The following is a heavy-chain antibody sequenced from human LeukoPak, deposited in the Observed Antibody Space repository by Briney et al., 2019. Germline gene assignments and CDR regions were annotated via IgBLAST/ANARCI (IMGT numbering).Heavy chain of an antibody. CDR3: ARATGTTGGAFDI. Sequence: SETLSLTCAVYGGSFSGYYWSWIRQPPGKGLEWIGEINHSGSTNYNPSLKSRVTISGDTSKNQFSLKLSSVTAADTAVYYCARATGTTGGAFDIWGQGTMVTVSS. J-gene: IGHJ3*02. V-gene: IGHV4-34*01. D-gene: IGHD1-7*01. CDR2: INHSGST. CDR1: GGSFSGYY.